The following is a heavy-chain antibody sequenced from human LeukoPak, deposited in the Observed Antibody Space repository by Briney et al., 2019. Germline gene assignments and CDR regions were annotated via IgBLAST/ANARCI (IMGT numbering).Heavy chain of an antibody. J-gene: IGHJ4*02. Sequence: SQTLSLTCAISGDSVSSNSAAWNWIRQSPPRGLEWLGRTYYRSKWYNDYAVSVKSRITINPDTSKNQFSLQLNSVTPEDTAVYYCARTTRVRGVIGELDYWGQGTLVTVSS. CDR3: ARTTRVRGVIGELDY. V-gene: IGHV6-1*01. D-gene: IGHD3-10*02. CDR2: TYYRSKWYN. CDR1: GDSVSSNSAA.